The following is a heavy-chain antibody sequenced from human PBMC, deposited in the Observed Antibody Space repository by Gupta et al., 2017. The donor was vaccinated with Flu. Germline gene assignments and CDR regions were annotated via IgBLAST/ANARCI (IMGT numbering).Heavy chain of an antibody. CDR3: ARVLMPGTPPRWYFHH. Sequence: QVQLQESGPGLVKPSETLSLTCSVSGGSIINYYWSWLRQPPGKGLEWLGYIHYVGGSNYNPSLESRVTMSLDTSKNQVALKLTSVTAADTAVYYCARVLMPGTPPRWYFHHWGQGTLVTVSS. CDR1: GGSIINYY. V-gene: IGHV4-59*01. D-gene: IGHD1/OR15-1a*01. J-gene: IGHJ1*01. CDR2: IHYVGGS.